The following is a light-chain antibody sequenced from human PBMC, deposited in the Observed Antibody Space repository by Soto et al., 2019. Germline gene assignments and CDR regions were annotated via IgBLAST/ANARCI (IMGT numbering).Light chain of an antibody. Sequence: QSALNQPASVSGSPGQSITISCTGTSSDVGSYNLVSWYQQHPGKAPKLMIYEGSKRPSGVSHRFSGSKSGNTASLTISGLQAEDEADYYCCSYAGSSTFAYVFGTGTKLTVL. CDR1: SSDVGSYNL. J-gene: IGLJ1*01. CDR2: EGS. V-gene: IGLV2-23*03. CDR3: CSYAGSSTFAYV.